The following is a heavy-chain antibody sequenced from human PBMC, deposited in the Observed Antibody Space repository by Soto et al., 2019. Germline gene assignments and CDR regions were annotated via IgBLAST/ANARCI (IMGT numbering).Heavy chain of an antibody. CDR3: VKTRFQWEVDYDTLDV. CDR2: VSYDGSKK. J-gene: IGHJ6*02. CDR1: GFNFETYG. V-gene: IGHV3-30*18. Sequence: QVRLVESGGGVVQSGRSLRLSCVVSGFNFETYGMHWVRQAPVGGLEWVAFVSYDGSKKLYADSVKGRSTISRDNFRKTLYLELNSLRPEDSAAYFCVKTRFQWEVDYDTLDVWGQGTAVSVSS. D-gene: IGHD1-26*01.